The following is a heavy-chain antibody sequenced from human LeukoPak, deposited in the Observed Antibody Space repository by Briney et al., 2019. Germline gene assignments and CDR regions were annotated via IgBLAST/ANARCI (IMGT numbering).Heavy chain of an antibody. D-gene: IGHD3-10*01. CDR1: GGSISSGDYY. V-gene: IGHV4-30-4*08. J-gene: IGHJ5*02. Sequence: SETLSLTCTVSGGSISSGDYYWSWIRQPPGKGLEWIGYIYYSGSTYYHPSLKSRVTMSVDTSKNQFSLKLSSVTAADTAVYYCARDTVTRKYGSGSIYWFDPWGQGTLVTVSS. CDR2: IYYSGST. CDR3: ARDTVTRKYGSGSIYWFDP.